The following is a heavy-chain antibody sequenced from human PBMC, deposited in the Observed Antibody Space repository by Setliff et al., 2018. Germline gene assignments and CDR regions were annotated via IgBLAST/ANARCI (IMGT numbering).Heavy chain of an antibody. V-gene: IGHV4-39*01. CDR1: GGSISSSIYF. Sequence: PSETLSLTCNVSGGSISSSIYFWGWIRQPPGKGLEWIGNIYYSGSTYYSPSLKSRVTISVETSKNQFSLKLSSVTAADTAVYYCARLGVDDSSCYYYPGGYMDVWGKGTTVTVSS. D-gene: IGHD3-22*01. CDR3: ARLGVDDSSCYYYPGGYMDV. CDR2: IYYSGST. J-gene: IGHJ6*03.